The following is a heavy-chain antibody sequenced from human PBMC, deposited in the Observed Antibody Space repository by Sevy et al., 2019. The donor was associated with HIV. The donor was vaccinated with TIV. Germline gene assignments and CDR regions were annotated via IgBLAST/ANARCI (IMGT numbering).Heavy chain of an antibody. D-gene: IGHD2-15*01. J-gene: IGHJ6*02. CDR1: GFTVSSNY. V-gene: IGHV3-53*01. CDR2: IYSGGST. CDR3: ASWGYCSGGSCYSSYYYYGMDV. Sequence: GGSLRLSCAASGFTVSSNYMSWVRQAPGKGLEWVSVIYSGGSTYYADSVKGRFTISRDNSKNTLYLQMNSLRAEDTAVYYCASWGYCSGGSCYSSYYYYGMDVWGQGTTVTVSS.